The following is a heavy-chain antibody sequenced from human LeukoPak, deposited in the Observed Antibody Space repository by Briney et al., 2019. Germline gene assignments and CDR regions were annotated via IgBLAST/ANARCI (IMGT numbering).Heavy chain of an antibody. D-gene: IGHD2-21*02. CDR2: ISYDGSNK. CDR3: AKGPYCGGDCYFPDY. V-gene: IGHV3-30*18. J-gene: IGHJ4*02. CDR1: GFTFSSYG. Sequence: PGGSLRLSCAASGFTFSSYGMHWVRQAPGKGLEWVAVISYDGSNKYYAGSVKGRFTISRDNSKNTLYLQMNSLRAEDTAVYYCAKGPYCGGDCYFPDYWGQGTLVTVSS.